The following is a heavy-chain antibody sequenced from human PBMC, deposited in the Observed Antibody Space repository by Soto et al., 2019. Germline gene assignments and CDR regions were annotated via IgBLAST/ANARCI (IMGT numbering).Heavy chain of an antibody. CDR3: ARQYGYCSGGSCSSTNWFDP. D-gene: IGHD2-15*01. V-gene: IGHV5-51*01. J-gene: IGHJ5*02. Sequence: GESLKISWKGSGYSFTSYWIGWVRQMPGKGLEWMGIIYPGDSDTRYSPSFQGQVTISADKSISTAYLQWSSLKASDTAMYYCARQYGYCSGGSCSSTNWFDPWGQGTLVTVSS. CDR1: GYSFTSYW. CDR2: IYPGDSDT.